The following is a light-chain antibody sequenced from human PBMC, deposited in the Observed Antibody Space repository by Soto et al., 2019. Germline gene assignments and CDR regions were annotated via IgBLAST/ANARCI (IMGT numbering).Light chain of an antibody. CDR1: EKINNW. CDR2: RAS. CDR3: QQYKSYSSST. J-gene: IGKJ2*01. Sequence: EIQMTQFPSTLSASVGDRVTITCRASEKINNWLAWYQQKPGKAPKLLINRASILESGVPSRFSGSGSETDYTLTISSLQPDDSATYYCQQYKSYSSSTFGQGTKLEIK. V-gene: IGKV1-5*03.